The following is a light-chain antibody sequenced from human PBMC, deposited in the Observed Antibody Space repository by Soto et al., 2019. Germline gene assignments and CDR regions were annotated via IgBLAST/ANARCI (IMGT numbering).Light chain of an antibody. CDR3: QQYGSSFPYT. Sequence: EVVLTQSPGTLSLSPGERATLSCRASQTVNNNYSAWFQQKPGQAPTLLIFASYTMVTGIPDRFSGSRSGTDFTLTISRLEPEDFALYYCQQYGSSFPYTFGQGTMLEIK. J-gene: IGKJ2*01. CDR1: QTVNNNY. CDR2: ASY. V-gene: IGKV3-20*01.